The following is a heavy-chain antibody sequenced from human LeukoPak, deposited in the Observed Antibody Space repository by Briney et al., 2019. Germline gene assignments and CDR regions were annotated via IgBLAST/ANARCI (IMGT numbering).Heavy chain of an antibody. Sequence: SETLSLTCAVSGGSISSGGYSWSWIRQPPGEGLEWIGYIYYSGSTNYNPSLKSRVTISVDTSKNQWSLKLSSVTTADTAVYYCTRSTNLEAFDIWGQGAMVTVSS. J-gene: IGHJ3*02. CDR2: IYYSGST. CDR3: TRSTNLEAFDI. V-gene: IGHV4-61*08. CDR1: GGSISSGGYS. D-gene: IGHD2-8*01.